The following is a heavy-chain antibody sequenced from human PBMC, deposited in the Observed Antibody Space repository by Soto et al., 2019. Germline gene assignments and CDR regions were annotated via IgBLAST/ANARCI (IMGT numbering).Heavy chain of an antibody. J-gene: IGHJ4*02. CDR3: ARALDYYDSSVYLYYFDY. CDR2: IYYSGST. D-gene: IGHD3-22*01. V-gene: IGHV4-31*03. CDR1: GGSLSSGGYY. Sequence: SETLSLTCTVSGGSLSSGGYYWSWIRQHPGKGLEWIGYIYYSGSTYYNPSLKSRVTISVDTSKNQFSLKLSSVTAADTAVYYFARALDYYDSSVYLYYFDYWGQGTLVPFSS.